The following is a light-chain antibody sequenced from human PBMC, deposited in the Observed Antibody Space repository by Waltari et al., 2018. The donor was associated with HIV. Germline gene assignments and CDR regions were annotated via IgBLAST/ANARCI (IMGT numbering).Light chain of an antibody. V-gene: IGLV1-44*01. CDR2: RTS. J-gene: IGLJ3*02. CDR1: SSNIASNE. Sequence: SVLTQPPSASGTPGQRVSISCSGRSSNIASNEVNWYQHVPGMAPRLLIFRTSHRPSGVPDRFSASRSDASASLVISGVQSEDEADYYCESWDDNLIGRVFGGGTRLTV. CDR3: ESWDDNLIGRV.